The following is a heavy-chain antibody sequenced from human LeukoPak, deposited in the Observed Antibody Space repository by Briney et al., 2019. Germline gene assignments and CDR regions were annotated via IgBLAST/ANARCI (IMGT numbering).Heavy chain of an antibody. V-gene: IGHV4-59*02. CDR3: VQVRSAGLFDP. Sequence: SETLSLTCTDSGASVSAYYWTWIRQPPGKRLEWLGYIHDSGSANYNPSLNSRLTMSLDASKNQFSLKLSSVSAADTAVYYCVQVRSAGLFDPWGQGTLVTVSS. D-gene: IGHD6-13*01. CDR1: GASVSAYY. J-gene: IGHJ5*02. CDR2: IHDSGSA.